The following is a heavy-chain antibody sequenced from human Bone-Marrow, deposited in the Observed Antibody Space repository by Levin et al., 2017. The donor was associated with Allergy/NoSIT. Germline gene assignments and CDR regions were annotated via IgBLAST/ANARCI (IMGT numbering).Heavy chain of an antibody. CDR1: GFTFSSYG. CDR3: ARDLGAYCSGGSCSDAFDI. CDR2: ISYDGSNK. D-gene: IGHD2-15*01. V-gene: IGHV3-30*03. Sequence: PGGSLRLSCAASGFTFSSYGMHWVRQAPGKGLEWVAVISYDGSNKYYADSVKGRFTISRDNSKNTLYLQMNSLRAEDTAVYYCARDLGAYCSGGSCSDAFDIWGQGTMVTVSS. J-gene: IGHJ3*02.